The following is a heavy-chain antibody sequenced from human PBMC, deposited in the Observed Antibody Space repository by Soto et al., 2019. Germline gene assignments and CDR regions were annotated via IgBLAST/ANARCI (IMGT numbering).Heavy chain of an antibody. CDR2: IWYDGSNK. CDR3: AREVGIAVAGTPQGMDV. V-gene: IGHV3-33*01. CDR1: GFTFSSYG. J-gene: IGHJ6*02. D-gene: IGHD6-19*01. Sequence: GGSLRLSCAASGFTFSSYGMHWVRQAPGKGLEWVAVIWYDGSNKYYADSVKGRFTISRDNSKNTLYLQMNSLRAEDTAVYYCAREVGIAVAGTPQGMDVWGQGTTVTVSS.